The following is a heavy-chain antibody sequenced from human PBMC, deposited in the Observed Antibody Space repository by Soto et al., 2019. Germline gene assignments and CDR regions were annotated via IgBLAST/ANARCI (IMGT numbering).Heavy chain of an antibody. CDR2: MNPNSGNT. CDR1: GYTFTSYD. CDR3: ARMTSKPIVYYYYYYMDV. Sequence: GASVKVSCKASGYTFTSYDINWVRQATGQGLEWMGWMNPNSGNTGYAQKFQGRVTMTRNTSISTAYMELSSLRSEDTAVYYCARMTSKPIVYYYYYYMDVWGKGTTVTVSS. D-gene: IGHD2-21*02. V-gene: IGHV1-8*01. J-gene: IGHJ6*03.